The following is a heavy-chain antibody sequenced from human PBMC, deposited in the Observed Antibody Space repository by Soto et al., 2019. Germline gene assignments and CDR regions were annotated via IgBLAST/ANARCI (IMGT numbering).Heavy chain of an antibody. CDR2: ISAYHGNT. V-gene: IGHV1-18*01. CDR1: GYTFTSYG. Sequence: QVQLVQSGAEVKKPGASVKVSCKASGYTFTSYGISWVRQAPGQGLEWMGWISAYHGNTNYAQMLQGRVIMTTDTSTSTEYMELRSLRSVDTAVYYCARDLRRCTGDSGYVFFDYWGQGPLVTVS. CDR3: ARDLRRCTGDSGYVFFDY. D-gene: IGHD5-12*01. J-gene: IGHJ4*02.